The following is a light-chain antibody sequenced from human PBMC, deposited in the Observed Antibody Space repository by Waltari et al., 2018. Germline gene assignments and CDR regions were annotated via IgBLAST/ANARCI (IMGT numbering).Light chain of an antibody. V-gene: IGKV1-39*01. J-gene: IGKJ2*01. CDR1: QSIRSY. CDR3: QQSYSIPYT. Sequence: DIQMTQSPSSLSASVGARVTITCRASQSIRSYLNWYQQKPGKAPNLLIYAASSFQSGVPSRFSGSGSGTDFTLTISSLQPEDFATYYCQQSYSIPYTFGQGTKLEIK. CDR2: AAS.